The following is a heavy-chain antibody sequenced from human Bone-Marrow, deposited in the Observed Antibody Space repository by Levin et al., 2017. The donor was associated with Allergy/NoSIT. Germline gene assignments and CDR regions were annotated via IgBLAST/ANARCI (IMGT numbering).Heavy chain of an antibody. Sequence: PGGSLRLSCAASGFTFSSYAMSWVRQAPGKGLEWVSAISGSGGSTYYADSVKGRFTISRDNSKNTLYLQMNSLRAEDTAVYYCANVPSSSTSCYFGTTSSRDACEIWGQGTMVTVSS. D-gene: IGHD2-2*01. CDR3: ANVPSSSTSCYFGTTSSRDACEI. V-gene: IGHV3-23*01. J-gene: IGHJ3*02. CDR2: ISGSGGST. CDR1: GFTFSSYA.